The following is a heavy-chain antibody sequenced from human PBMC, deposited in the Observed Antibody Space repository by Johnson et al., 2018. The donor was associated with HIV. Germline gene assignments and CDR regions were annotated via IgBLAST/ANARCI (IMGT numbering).Heavy chain of an antibody. CDR2: IKTDGSST. D-gene: IGHD6-13*01. V-gene: IGHV3-74*01. J-gene: IGHJ3*01. CDR1: GFTFSPYW. Sequence: SGFTFSPYWMEWVRQAPGKGLVWVSRIKTDGSSTSYADSVKGRFTISRDNAKNTLYLQMSSLKVEDTAMYYCARDGESQQLPLGDAFDVWGQGTMVIVSS. CDR3: ARDGESQQLPLGDAFDV.